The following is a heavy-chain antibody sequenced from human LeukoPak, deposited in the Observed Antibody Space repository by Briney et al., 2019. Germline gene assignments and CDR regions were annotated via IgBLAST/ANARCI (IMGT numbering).Heavy chain of an antibody. CDR3: ARATYYYDSSGYHTGVRYFDY. CDR2: ISSSGSTI. D-gene: IGHD3-22*01. V-gene: IGHV3-11*01. CDR1: GFTFSDYY. Sequence: PGGSLRLSCAASGFTFSDYYMSWIRQAPGKGLEWVSYISSSGSTIYYADSVKGRFTISRDNAKNSLYLQMNSLRAEDTAVYYCARATYYYDSSGYHTGVRYFDYWGQGTLVTVSS. J-gene: IGHJ4*02.